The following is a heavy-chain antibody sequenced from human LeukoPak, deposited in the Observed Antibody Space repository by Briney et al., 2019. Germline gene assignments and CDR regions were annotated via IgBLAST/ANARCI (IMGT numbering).Heavy chain of an antibody. CDR1: EGTFSSYA. CDR2: IIPIFGTA. CDR3: ARDRSGSYPRSRLDYYYYMDV. Sequence: SVKVSSKASEGTFSSYAISWVRQAPGQGLEWIGGIIPIFGTANYAQKFQGRVTITTDESTSTAYMELSSLRSEDTAVYYCARDRSGSYPRSRLDYYYYMDVWGKGTTVTVSS. V-gene: IGHV1-69*05. J-gene: IGHJ6*03. D-gene: IGHD1-26*01.